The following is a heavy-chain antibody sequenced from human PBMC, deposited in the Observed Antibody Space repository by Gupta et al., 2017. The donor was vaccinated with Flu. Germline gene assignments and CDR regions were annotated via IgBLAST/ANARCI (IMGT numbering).Heavy chain of an antibody. J-gene: IGHJ6*02. D-gene: IGHD3-10*01. CDR3: ATAYMVRGSGGMDV. CDR2: SDSEDGET. V-gene: IGHV1-24*01. Sequence: VQLVQSGAEVKKPGASVKVSCKVSGYTLTELSMHWVRQSPGKGLEWMGGSDSEDGETIKSQKFQGRVTMTEDTSTDTAYMEMSSLRPEDTAVYYCATAYMVRGSGGMDVWGQGTTVTVSS. CDR1: GYTLTELS.